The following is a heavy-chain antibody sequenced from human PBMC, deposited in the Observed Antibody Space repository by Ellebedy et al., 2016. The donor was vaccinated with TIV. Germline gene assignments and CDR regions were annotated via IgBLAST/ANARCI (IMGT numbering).Heavy chain of an antibody. CDR2: VSYSGNT. CDR3: ARGYGDYVDY. CDR1: GGSFSDHY. J-gene: IGHJ4*02. Sequence: GSLRLXXSVYGGSFSDHYWTWIRQPPGKGLEWIGEVSYSGNTNHNPSLKSRVSISIDTSKNQFSLKLTSVTAADTALYYCARGYGDYVDYWGQGTLVTVSS. V-gene: IGHV4-34*01. D-gene: IGHD4-17*01.